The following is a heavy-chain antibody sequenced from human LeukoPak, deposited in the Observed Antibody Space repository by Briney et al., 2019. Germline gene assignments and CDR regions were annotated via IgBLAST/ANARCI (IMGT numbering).Heavy chain of an antibody. D-gene: IGHD6-19*01. V-gene: IGHV3-23*01. J-gene: IGHJ4*02. CDR2: ISGSGGST. CDR3: AKGGWIPYHFDY. Sequence: GGSLRLSCAASGFTFSSHWMTWVRQAPGKGLEWVSVISGSGGSTYYADSVKGRFTIFRDKSRNTLYLQLNSLRAEDTAVYYCAKGGWIPYHFDYWGQGSLVTVSS. CDR1: GFTFSSHW.